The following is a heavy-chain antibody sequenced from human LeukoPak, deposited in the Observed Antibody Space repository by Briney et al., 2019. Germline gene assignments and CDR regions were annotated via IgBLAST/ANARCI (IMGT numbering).Heavy chain of an antibody. D-gene: IGHD3-10*01. V-gene: IGHV4-59*10. Sequence: PSETLSLTCTVSGGSISSYYWSWVRQPAGKGLEWIGRIYTSGSTNYNPSLKSRATISVATSKNQFSLKLSSVPAAAPALDYCPRYYYGSGSYWPSFDYWAREPWSPSPQ. CDR1: GGSISSYY. J-gene: IGHJ4*02. CDR3: PRYYYGSGSYWPSFDY. CDR2: IYTSGST.